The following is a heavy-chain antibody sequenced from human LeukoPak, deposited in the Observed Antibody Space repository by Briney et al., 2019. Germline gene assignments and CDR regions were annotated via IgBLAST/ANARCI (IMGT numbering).Heavy chain of an antibody. CDR2: ILGNGVTT. Sequence: GGSLRLSCAASGFTFSSYAMNWVRQAPGEGLEWVSGILGNGVTTYYADSLKGRFTISRDNPKNILYLQMNSLRVEDTAVYYCAKDRIPDGYYSIDSWGQGTLVTVSS. J-gene: IGHJ4*02. D-gene: IGHD3-3*01. CDR1: GFTFSSYA. CDR3: AKDRIPDGYYSIDS. V-gene: IGHV3-23*01.